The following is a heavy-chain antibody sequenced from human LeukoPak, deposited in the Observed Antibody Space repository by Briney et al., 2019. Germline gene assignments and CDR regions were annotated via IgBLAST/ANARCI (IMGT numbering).Heavy chain of an antibody. J-gene: IGHJ4*02. CDR3: ARDGVSSSPDFDY. CDR1: GFTFGGYW. D-gene: IGHD6-6*01. Sequence: GGSLRLSCGASGFTFGGYWMYWVRQAPGKGLEWVANIKYDGSEKNYVDSVKGRFTISRDNAKNSLCLQMNSLRAEDTAVYYCARDGVSSSPDFDYWGQGTLVTVSS. V-gene: IGHV3-7*01. CDR2: IKYDGSEK.